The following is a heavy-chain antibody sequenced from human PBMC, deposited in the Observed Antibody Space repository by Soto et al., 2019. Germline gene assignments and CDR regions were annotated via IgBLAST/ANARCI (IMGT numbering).Heavy chain of an antibody. CDR2: SNHSGST. Sequence: QVQLQPWGAGVLKPSETLSLTCAGYGGSFSGYYWSWIRQPPGKGLEWIGESNHSGSTTYNPSLMSWISISVDTFKNQFSLTLSSVTAADTAVYYCARDVTTTSRFDSWGQRTLVTVSS. CDR3: ARDVTTTSRFDS. J-gene: IGHJ5*01. CDR1: GGSFSGYY. D-gene: IGHD4-17*01. V-gene: IGHV4-34*01.